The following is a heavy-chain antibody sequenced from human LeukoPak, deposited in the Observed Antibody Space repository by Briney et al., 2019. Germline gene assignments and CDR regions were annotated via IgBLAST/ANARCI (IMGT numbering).Heavy chain of an antibody. D-gene: IGHD3-3*01. Sequence: GESLKISCRASGYSFTSAWIGWVRQMPGKGLEWMGIIYPADSDTRYSPSFQGQVTISADKATSPAYLQWSSLKASDTALYYCERVIGDFQAGGSYYYKDIWGRGSPVTVSS. V-gene: IGHV5-51*01. CDR1: GYSFTSAW. CDR3: ERVIGDFQAGGSYYYKDI. J-gene: IGHJ6*03. CDR2: IYPADSDT.